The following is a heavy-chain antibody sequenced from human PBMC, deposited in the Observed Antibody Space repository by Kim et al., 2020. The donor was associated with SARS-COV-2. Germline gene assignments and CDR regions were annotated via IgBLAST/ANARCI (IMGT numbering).Heavy chain of an antibody. D-gene: IGHD5-18*01. Sequence: GGSLRLSCAASGFIFSNSWMHWVRQAPGKGLVWVSRINAVGTKTNYADSVKGRFTISRDNAKNTLYLQMNSLRDEDTAVYYCTRGYTYRDYWGQGTLVTVSS. CDR2: INAVGTKT. CDR3: TRGYTYRDY. V-gene: IGHV3-74*01. CDR1: GFIFSNSW. J-gene: IGHJ4*02.